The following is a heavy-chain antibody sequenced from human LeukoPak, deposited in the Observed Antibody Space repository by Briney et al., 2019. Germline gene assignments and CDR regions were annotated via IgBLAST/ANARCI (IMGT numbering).Heavy chain of an antibody. Sequence: GGSLRLSCAASGFTFSSYAMHWVRQAPGKGLEWVAVISYDGSNKYYADSVKGRFTISRDNSKNTLYLQMNSLRVEDTAVYYCASSTYNYDYALDVWGQGTTVTVSS. V-gene: IGHV3-30-3*01. D-gene: IGHD5-24*01. CDR2: ISYDGSNK. CDR1: GFTFSSYA. J-gene: IGHJ6*02. CDR3: ASSTYNYDYALDV.